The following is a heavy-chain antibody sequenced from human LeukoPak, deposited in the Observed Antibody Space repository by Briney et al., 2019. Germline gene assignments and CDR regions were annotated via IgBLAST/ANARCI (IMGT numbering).Heavy chain of an antibody. Sequence: PGGSLRLSCVASGFTFSNYAVNWVRQAPGKGLEWVSCISYNGGSAHYADSVKGRFTISRDNAKNSLYLQMNSLRAEDMALYYCAKGNLEYCSSTSCYNDWFDPWGQGTLVTVSS. CDR3: AKGNLEYCSSTSCYNDWFDP. CDR1: GFTFSNYA. CDR2: ISYNGGSA. V-gene: IGHV3-23*01. D-gene: IGHD2-2*02. J-gene: IGHJ5*02.